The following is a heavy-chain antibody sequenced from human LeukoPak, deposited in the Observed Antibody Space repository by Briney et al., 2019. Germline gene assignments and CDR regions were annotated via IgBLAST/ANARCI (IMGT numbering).Heavy chain of an antibody. J-gene: IGHJ4*02. V-gene: IGHV3-48*03. CDR2: ISSSGSTI. CDR1: GFTFSSYE. Sequence: GGFLRLSCAASGFTFSSYEMNWVRQAPGKGLEWVTYISSSGSTIYYADSVKGRFTISRDNAKNSLYLQMNSLRAEDTAVYYCASVGYYFDYWGQRTLVTVSS. CDR3: ASVGYYFDY. D-gene: IGHD1-26*01.